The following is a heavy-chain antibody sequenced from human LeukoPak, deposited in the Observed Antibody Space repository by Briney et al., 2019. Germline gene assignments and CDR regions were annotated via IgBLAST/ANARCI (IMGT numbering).Heavy chain of an antibody. D-gene: IGHD6-6*01. V-gene: IGHV3-64*01. CDR2: ISTNGGST. J-gene: IGHJ4*02. CDR1: GFTFSRYA. CDR3: AKSNSSSFH. Sequence: GGSLRLSCAASGFTFSRYALHWVRQAPGKGLEYVSSISTNGGSTYYANSVKGRFTISRDNSKNTLFLQLGSLRAEDMAVYYCAKSNSSSFHWGQGTLVTVSS.